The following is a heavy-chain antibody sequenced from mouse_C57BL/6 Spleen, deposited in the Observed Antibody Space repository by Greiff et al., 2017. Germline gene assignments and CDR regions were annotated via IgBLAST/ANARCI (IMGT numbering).Heavy chain of an antibody. V-gene: IGHV5-17*01. CDR3: ARGGNSRAWFAY. J-gene: IGHJ3*01. CDR2: ISSGSSTI. CDR1: GFTFSDSG. Sequence: EVQGVESGGGLVKPGGSLKLSCAASGFTFSDSGMHWVRQAPEKGLEWVAYISSGSSTIYYADTVKGRFTISRDNAKNTLFLQMTSLRSEDTAMYYCARGGNSRAWFAYWGQGTLVTVSA. D-gene: IGHD2-1*01.